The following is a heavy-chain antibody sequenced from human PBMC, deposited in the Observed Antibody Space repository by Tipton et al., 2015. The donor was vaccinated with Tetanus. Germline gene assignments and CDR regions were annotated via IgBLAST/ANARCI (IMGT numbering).Heavy chain of an antibody. Sequence: SLRLSCAASGFSFASYGMHWVRQAPGKGLEWMATIFDDGSNTYYADSVKGRYTISRDNSKNMLFLQMNSMRAEDTAVYYCTSSLNTWYYYGVDVWGQGTTVTVSS. CDR2: IFDDGSNT. CDR3: TSSLNTWYYYGVDV. V-gene: IGHV3-33*01. D-gene: IGHD3-16*01. CDR1: GFSFASYG. J-gene: IGHJ6*02.